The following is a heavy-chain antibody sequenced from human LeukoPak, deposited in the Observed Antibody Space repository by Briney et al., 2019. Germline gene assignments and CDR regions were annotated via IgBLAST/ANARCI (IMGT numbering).Heavy chain of an antibody. CDR1: GDSVSRNSAA. Sequence: SQTLSLTFAISGDSVSRNSAAWNWLRQSPSRGLEWLARANYRSKWYYDYAVSVKSRMSINTDTSKNQFTLQLNSVTPEDTAVYYCVGCSGGSCHSGAFEIWGQGTMVTVSS. CDR2: ANYRSKWYY. V-gene: IGHV6-1*01. CDR3: VGCSGGSCHSGAFEI. J-gene: IGHJ3*02. D-gene: IGHD2-15*01.